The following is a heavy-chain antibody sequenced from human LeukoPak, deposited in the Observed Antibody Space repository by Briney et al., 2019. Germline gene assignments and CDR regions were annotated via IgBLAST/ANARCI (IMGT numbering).Heavy chain of an antibody. Sequence: GGSLRLSCAASGFTFSGYAMHWVRQAPGKGLEYVSAISSNGGSTYYADSMKGRFTIFRDNSKNTLYLQMGSLRAEDMAVYYCARGYTRSGFDYWGQGTLVTVSS. CDR1: GFTFSGYA. CDR3: ARGYTRSGFDY. D-gene: IGHD2-2*02. J-gene: IGHJ4*02. V-gene: IGHV3-64*02. CDR2: ISSNGGST.